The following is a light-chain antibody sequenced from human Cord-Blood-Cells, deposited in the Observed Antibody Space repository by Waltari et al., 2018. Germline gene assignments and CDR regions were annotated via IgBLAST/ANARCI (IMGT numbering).Light chain of an antibody. CDR2: DVS. V-gene: IGLV2-14*01. J-gene: IGLJ3*02. CDR1: RSDVGGYNY. Sequence: QSALNPPASVSGSPGPSITIPCTGTRSDVGGYNYVSWYQQHPGKAPKLMIYDVSNRPSAVSNRFSRCKTGNTASLTSYGLQAEDEADYYCSSYTSSSTRVFGGGTKLTVL. CDR3: SSYTSSSTRV.